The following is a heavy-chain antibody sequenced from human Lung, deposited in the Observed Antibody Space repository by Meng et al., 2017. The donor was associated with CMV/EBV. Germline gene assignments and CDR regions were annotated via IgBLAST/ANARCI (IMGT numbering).Heavy chain of an antibody. Sequence: QVQLRWSGPARVKPSETLSLTCAVSGDSITNHNWWAWVRQPPGKGLEWIGEIPHRGSSAYNPSLKSRVSMSIDKSKNQFSLKLTSVTAADTAVYHCLRRSGGSVWGQGTLVTVSS. D-gene: IGHD3-10*01. CDR1: GDSITNHNW. V-gene: IGHV4-4*02. CDR2: IPHRGSS. J-gene: IGHJ1*01. CDR3: LRRSGGSV.